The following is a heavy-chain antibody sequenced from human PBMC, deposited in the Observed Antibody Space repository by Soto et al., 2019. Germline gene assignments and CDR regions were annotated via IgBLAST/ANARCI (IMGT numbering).Heavy chain of an antibody. CDR1: GFTFSSHV. D-gene: IGHD6-25*01. V-gene: IGHV3-23*01. Sequence: EVQLLESGGGLVQPGGSLRLSCAASGFTFSSHVMSWVRQAPGKGLEWVSGISTGGGSTDYADSVKGRFTISRDNSKNPLHLQMKSLRAEDTAVYYCARSREIIASAGSFDYWGQGTLVTVSS. CDR3: ARSREIIASAGSFDY. J-gene: IGHJ4*02. CDR2: ISTGGGST.